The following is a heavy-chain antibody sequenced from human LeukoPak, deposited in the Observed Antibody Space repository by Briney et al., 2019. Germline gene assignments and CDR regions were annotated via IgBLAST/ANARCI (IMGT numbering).Heavy chain of an antibody. D-gene: IGHD2-15*01. CDR3: ARGGKSGYFPDY. CDR2: ISSSSSYI. J-gene: IGHJ4*03. Sequence: GGSLRLSCAASGFTFSSYNMNWVRQAPGKGLEWVSSISSSSSYIYYADSVKGRFTISRDKAKNSLYLQMNSLRAEDTAVYYCARGGKSGYFPDYWGHGTLVTVSS. V-gene: IGHV3-21*01. CDR1: GFTFSSYN.